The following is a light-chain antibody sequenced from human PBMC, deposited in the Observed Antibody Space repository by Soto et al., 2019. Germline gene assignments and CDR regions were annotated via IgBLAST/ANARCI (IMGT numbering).Light chain of an antibody. CDR1: QRISIW. J-gene: IGKJ2*01. Sequence: DIPMTQSPSTLSASVGDSVKITCRASQRISIWLAWYQQKPGTAPKLLIYKASTLESGVPSRFSGSGSGTEFTLTISSLQPDDVATYYCQHYDGYSNSFGQGTKVEIK. V-gene: IGKV1-5*03. CDR2: KAS. CDR3: QHYDGYSNS.